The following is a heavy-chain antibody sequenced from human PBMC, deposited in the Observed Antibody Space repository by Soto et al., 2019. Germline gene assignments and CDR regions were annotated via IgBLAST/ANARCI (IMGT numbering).Heavy chain of an antibody. J-gene: IGHJ3*02. CDR3: AREHSSGSDAFDI. Sequence: QVQLQESGPGLVKPSQTLSLTCTVSGGSVSSGDYYWSWIRQPPGKGLEWIGYIYYSGSTYYNPSLKSRVTISVDTSKNQFTLKLSSVTAADTAVYYCAREHSSGSDAFDIWGQGTMVTVSS. D-gene: IGHD3-22*01. CDR2: IYYSGST. CDR1: GGSVSSGDYY. V-gene: IGHV4-30-4*01.